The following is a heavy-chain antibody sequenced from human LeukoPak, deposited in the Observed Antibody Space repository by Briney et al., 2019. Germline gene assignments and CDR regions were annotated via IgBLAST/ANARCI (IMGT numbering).Heavy chain of an antibody. Sequence: GGSLRLSCAASGFTFSSYAMHWVRQAPGKGLEWVAVISYDGSNKYYADSVKGRFIISRDNSKNTLYLQMNSLRAEDTAVYYCARDKLWFGEFYYYYYGMDVWGKGTTVTVSS. V-gene: IGHV3-30*04. D-gene: IGHD3-10*01. CDR1: GFTFSSYA. J-gene: IGHJ6*04. CDR3: ARDKLWFGEFYYYYYGMDV. CDR2: ISYDGSNK.